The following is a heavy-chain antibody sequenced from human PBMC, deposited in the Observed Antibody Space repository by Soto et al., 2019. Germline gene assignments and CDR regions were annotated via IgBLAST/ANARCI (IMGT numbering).Heavy chain of an antibody. CDR3: AHSRSYYYDSSGYHKGPYYFDY. CDR2: IYWNDDK. J-gene: IGHJ4*02. V-gene: IGHV2-5*01. Sequence: ITLKESCPTLVKPTQTLTLTCTFSGFSLSTSGVGVGWIRQPPGKALEWLALIYWNDDKRYSPSLKSRLTITKDTSKNQVVLTMTNMDPVDTATYYCAHSRSYYYDSSGYHKGPYYFDYWGQGTLVTVSS. D-gene: IGHD3-22*01. CDR1: GFSLSTSGVG.